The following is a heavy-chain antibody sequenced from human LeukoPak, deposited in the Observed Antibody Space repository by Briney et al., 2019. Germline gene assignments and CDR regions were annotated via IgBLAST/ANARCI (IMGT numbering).Heavy chain of an antibody. CDR2: ISSNGGST. CDR1: GFTFTNYA. CDR3: ARAGIRAASYYLDY. V-gene: IGHV3-64D*09. Sequence: PGGSLRLSCSASGFTFTNYAVHWVRQAPGKGLEYVSGISSNGGSTYYADSLKGRFTISRDNSKSTLYLQMSSLRPEDTAVYYCARAGIRAASYYLDYWGQGTLVTVSS. J-gene: IGHJ4*02. D-gene: IGHD6-13*01.